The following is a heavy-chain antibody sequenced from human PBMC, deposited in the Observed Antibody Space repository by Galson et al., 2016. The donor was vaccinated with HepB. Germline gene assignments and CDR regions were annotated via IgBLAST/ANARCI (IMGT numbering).Heavy chain of an antibody. J-gene: IGHJ4*02. CDR3: AKDSRGGNGWYSYYFDY. CDR2: INGNGRNT. CDR1: GFTFSNYV. D-gene: IGHD6-19*01. Sequence: SLRLSCAASGFTFSNYVMTWVRQAPGKGLAWVSSINGNGRNTYYADSVEGRFTISRDNSKNTLYLQMNSLRAEDTAVYFCAKDSRGGNGWYSYYFDYWGQGTRVTVSS. V-gene: IGHV3-23*01.